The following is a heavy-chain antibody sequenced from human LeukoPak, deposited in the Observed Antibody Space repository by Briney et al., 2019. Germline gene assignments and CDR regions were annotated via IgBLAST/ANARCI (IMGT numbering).Heavy chain of an antibody. V-gene: IGHV4-30-2*01. D-gene: IGHD2-2*01. CDR1: GGSISSGGYS. Sequence: SETLSLTCAVSGGSISSGGYSWSWIRQPPGKGLEWIGYIYHSGSTYYNPSLKSRVTISVDRSKNQFSLKLSSVTAADTAVYYCAREGYCSSTSCQNWFDPWGQGTLVTVSS. CDR2: IYHSGST. J-gene: IGHJ5*02. CDR3: AREGYCSSTSCQNWFDP.